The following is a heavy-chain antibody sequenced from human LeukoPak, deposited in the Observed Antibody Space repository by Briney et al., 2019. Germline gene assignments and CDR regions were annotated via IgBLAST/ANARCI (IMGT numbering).Heavy chain of an antibody. CDR3: ARGTTIHYDFWSGYYEYYYYMDV. V-gene: IGHV4-34*01. D-gene: IGHD3-3*01. J-gene: IGHJ6*03. Sequence: PSETLSLTCAVYGGSFSGYYWSWIRQPPGKGLEWIGEINHSGSTNYNPSLKSRVTISVDTSKNQFSLKLSSVPAADTAVYYCARGTTIHYDFWSGYYEYYYYMDVWGKGTTVTVSS. CDR2: INHSGST. CDR1: GGSFSGYY.